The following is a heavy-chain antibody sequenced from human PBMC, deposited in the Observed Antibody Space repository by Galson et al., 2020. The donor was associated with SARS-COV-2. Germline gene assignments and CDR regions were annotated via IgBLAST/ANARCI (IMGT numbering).Heavy chain of an antibody. CDR1: SSNSAA. J-gene: IGHJ3*02. Sequence: SSNSAAWNWIRQSPSSGLEWLGRTYYRSQWSTDYAVSVKSRITINPDTSKNQFSLQLNSVTPEDTAIYYCAGRVAGAGSLHIWGQGTMVIVSS. CDR2: TYYRSQWST. CDR3: AGRVAGAGSLHI. D-gene: IGHD6-13*01. V-gene: IGHV6-1*01.